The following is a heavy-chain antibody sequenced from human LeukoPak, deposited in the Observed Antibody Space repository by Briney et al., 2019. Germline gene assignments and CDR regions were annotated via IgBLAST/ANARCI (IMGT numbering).Heavy chain of an antibody. Sequence: GSLRLSCVASGITFSNAWMSWVRQAPGKGLEWIGYIYNSGSTNYNPSLKSRVTISVDTSKNQISLKLSSVTAADTAVYYCAGDYYDRRFDYWGQGTLVTVSS. J-gene: IGHJ4*02. V-gene: IGHV4-59*01. CDR1: GITFSNAW. CDR2: IYNSGST. D-gene: IGHD3-22*01. CDR3: AGDYYDRRFDY.